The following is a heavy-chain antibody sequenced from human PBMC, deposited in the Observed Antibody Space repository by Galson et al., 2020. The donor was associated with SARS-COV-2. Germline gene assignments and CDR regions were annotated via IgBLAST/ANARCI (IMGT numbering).Heavy chain of an antibody. J-gene: IGHJ4*02. Sequence: SETLSLTCTVSGGSISSSSYYWGWIRQPPGKGLEWIGSIYYSGSTYYNPSLKSRVTISVDTSKNQFSLKLSSVTAADTAVYYCASQKYYYDSSGYYTYYFDYWGQGTLVTVSS. CDR3: ASQKYYYDSSGYYTYYFDY. CDR2: IYYSGST. CDR1: GGSISSSSYY. D-gene: IGHD3-22*01. V-gene: IGHV4-39*01.